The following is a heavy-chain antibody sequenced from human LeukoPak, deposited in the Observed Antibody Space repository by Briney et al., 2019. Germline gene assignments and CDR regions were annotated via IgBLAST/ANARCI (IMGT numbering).Heavy chain of an antibody. J-gene: IGHJ6*03. CDR1: GGSISSYY. CDR2: IYYSGST. Sequence: SETLSLTCTVSGGSISSYYWSWIRQPPGKGLEWIGYIYYSGSTYYNPSLKSRVTISVDTSKNQFSLKLSSVTAADTAVYYCARVTESYGSGRRHNYYYYYMDVWGKGTTVTISS. V-gene: IGHV4-59*01. D-gene: IGHD3-10*01. CDR3: ARVTESYGSGRRHNYYYYYMDV.